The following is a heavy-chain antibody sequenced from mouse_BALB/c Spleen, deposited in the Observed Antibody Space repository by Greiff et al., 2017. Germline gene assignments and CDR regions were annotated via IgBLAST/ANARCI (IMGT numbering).Heavy chain of an antibody. CDR1: GFTFSSYG. Sequence: EVHLVESGGDLVKPGGSLKLSCAASGFTFSSYGMSWVRLTPDKRLEWVATISSGGSYTYYPDSVKGRFTISRDNAKNTLFLQMTSLRSEDTAMYYCARHTSSSYGAMDYWGQGTSVTVSS. CDR3: ARHTSSSYGAMDY. V-gene: IGHV5-6*01. J-gene: IGHJ4*01. D-gene: IGHD1-1*01. CDR2: ISSGGSYT.